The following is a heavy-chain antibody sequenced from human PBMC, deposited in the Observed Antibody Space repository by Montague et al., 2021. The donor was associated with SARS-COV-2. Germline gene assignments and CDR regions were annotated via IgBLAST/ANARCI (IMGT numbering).Heavy chain of an antibody. Sequence: SETSLTCAVPGGSFSTYSWNWIRQPPGKGLEWIGEIHHGGSTNYNPSLKSRVTISADTSKNQFSLKLTSVAAADTAVYYCARLGDGVVPSPILGVGPYYSYYYMDVWGKGTTVTVSS. CDR2: IHHGGST. CDR3: ARLGDGVVPSPILGVGPYYSYYYMDV. CDR1: GGSFSTYS. J-gene: IGHJ6*03. V-gene: IGHV4-34*01. D-gene: IGHD3-10*01.